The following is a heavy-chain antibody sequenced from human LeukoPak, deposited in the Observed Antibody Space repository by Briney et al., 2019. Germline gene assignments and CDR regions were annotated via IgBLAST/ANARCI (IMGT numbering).Heavy chain of an antibody. D-gene: IGHD2-2*01. CDR3: ARHGIECSSTSCYWSIVRY. CDR2: INHSGST. J-gene: IGHJ4*02. Sequence: SETLSLTCAVYGGSFSGYYWSWIRQPPGKGLEWIGEINHSGSTNYNPSLTSRVTISVDTSKNQYSLKLSSVTAADTAVYYCARHGIECSSTSCYWSIVRYWGQGTLVTVSS. CDR1: GGSFSGYY. V-gene: IGHV4-34*01.